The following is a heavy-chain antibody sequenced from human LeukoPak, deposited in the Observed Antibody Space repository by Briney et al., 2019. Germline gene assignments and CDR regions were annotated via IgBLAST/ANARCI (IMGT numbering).Heavy chain of an antibody. J-gene: IGHJ6*02. CDR3: AQYYYDSSGYYLEGYYGMDV. D-gene: IGHD3-22*01. CDR1: GGTFSSYA. V-gene: IGHV1-69*13. Sequence: SVKVSCKASGGTFSSYAISWVRQAPGQGLEWMGGIIPIFGTANYAQKFQGRVTITADESTSTAYMGLSSLRSEDTAVYYCAQYYYDSSGYYLEGYYGMDVWGQGTTVTVSS. CDR2: IIPIFGTA.